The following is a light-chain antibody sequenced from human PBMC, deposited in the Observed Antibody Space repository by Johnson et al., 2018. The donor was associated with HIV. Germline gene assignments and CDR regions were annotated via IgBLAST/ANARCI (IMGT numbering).Light chain of an antibody. J-gene: IGLJ1*01. CDR1: SSNIGKNY. Sequence: QSVLTQPPSVSAAPGQKVIISCSGSSSNIGKNYVSWYQQVPGTAPKLLIYENNKRPSGIPDRFSGSKSGTSATLGITGLQTGDEADYYCGTLDSSLSAGVFGTGTEVTVL. V-gene: IGLV1-51*02. CDR3: GTLDSSLSAGV. CDR2: ENN.